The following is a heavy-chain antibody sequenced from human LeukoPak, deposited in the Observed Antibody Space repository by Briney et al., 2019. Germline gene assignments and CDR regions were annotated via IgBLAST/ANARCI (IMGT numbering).Heavy chain of an antibody. J-gene: IGHJ4*02. CDR2: ISSSGSTI. CDR1: GFTFSDYY. D-gene: IGHD3-22*01. CDR3: AKLAYYYDSSGYNIADY. V-gene: IGHV3-11*01. Sequence: GGSLRLSCAASGFTFSDYYMSWIRQAPGKGLEWVSYISSSGSTIYYADSVKGRFTISRDNAKNSLYLQMNSLRAEDTAVYYCAKLAYYYDSSGYNIADYWGQGTLVTVSS.